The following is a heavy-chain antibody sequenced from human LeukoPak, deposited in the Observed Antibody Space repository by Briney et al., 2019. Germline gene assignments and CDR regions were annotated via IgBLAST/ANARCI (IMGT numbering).Heavy chain of an antibody. D-gene: IGHD3-10*01. CDR1: GFTFSSNY. V-gene: IGHV3-53*01. J-gene: IGHJ5*02. CDR2: IYSGGST. Sequence: GGSLRLSCAASGFTFSSNYMSWVRQAPGKGLEWVSVIYSGGSTYYADSVKGRFTISRDNSKNTLYLQMNSLRAEDTAVYYCARETLWFGSNWFDPWGQGTLVTVSS. CDR3: ARETLWFGSNWFDP.